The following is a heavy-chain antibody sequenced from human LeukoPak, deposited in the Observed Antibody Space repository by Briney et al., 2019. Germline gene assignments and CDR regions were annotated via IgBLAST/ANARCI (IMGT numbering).Heavy chain of an antibody. CDR2: IKQDGSEK. V-gene: IGHV3-7*01. CDR1: GFTFSDSA. Sequence: GGSLRLSCAASGFTFSDSAMHWVRQAPGKGLEWEANIKQDGSEKYYVDSVMGRFTISRDNAKNSLYLQMNSLRAEDTAVYDCARAFGDFWSGYYPSYYNYYMVVWGKGTTVTVS. D-gene: IGHD3-3*01. CDR3: ARAFGDFWSGYYPSYYNYYMVV. J-gene: IGHJ6*03.